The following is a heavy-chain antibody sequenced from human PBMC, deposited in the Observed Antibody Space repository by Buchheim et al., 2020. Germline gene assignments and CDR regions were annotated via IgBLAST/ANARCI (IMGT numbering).Heavy chain of an antibody. CDR3: AKESYDYGGTIGY. Sequence: QVQLVESGGGVVQPGRSLRLSCAASGFTFSSYGMHWVRQAPGKGLEWVAVISYDGSNKYYADSVKGRFTISRDNSKNPLYLQMNSLRAEDTAVYYCAKESYDYGGTIGYWSQGTL. CDR2: ISYDGSNK. J-gene: IGHJ4*02. D-gene: IGHD4-23*01. CDR1: GFTFSSYG. V-gene: IGHV3-30*18.